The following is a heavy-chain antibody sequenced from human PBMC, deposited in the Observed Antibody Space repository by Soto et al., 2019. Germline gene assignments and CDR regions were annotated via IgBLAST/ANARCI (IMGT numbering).Heavy chain of an antibody. Sequence: PSETLSLTCAVSGYAISSGSYWDWIRQPSGRGLEWIGSIYHTGNTYYNPSLRGRVTVSVDTSRNEFSLKLIPGTAADTPGYYCVRDSVTNKDWLGPWGQGILVNVS. J-gene: IGHJ5*02. CDR2: IYHTGNT. CDR3: VRDSVTNKDWLGP. CDR1: GYAISSGSY. D-gene: IGHD4-4*01. V-gene: IGHV4-38-2*02.